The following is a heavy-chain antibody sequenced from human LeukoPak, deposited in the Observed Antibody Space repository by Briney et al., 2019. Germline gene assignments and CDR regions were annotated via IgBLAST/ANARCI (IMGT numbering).Heavy chain of an antibody. D-gene: IGHD3-22*01. V-gene: IGHV4-39*01. CDR2: IYYSGST. CDR3: ASGHYDSSGYYYPFDY. Sequence: PSETLSLTCTVSGGSISSYYWNWIRQPPGKGLEWIGSIYYSGSTYYNPSLKSRVTISVDTSKNQVSLRLSSVTAADTAVYYCASGHYDSSGYYYPFDYWGQGTLVTVSS. J-gene: IGHJ4*02. CDR1: GGSISSYY.